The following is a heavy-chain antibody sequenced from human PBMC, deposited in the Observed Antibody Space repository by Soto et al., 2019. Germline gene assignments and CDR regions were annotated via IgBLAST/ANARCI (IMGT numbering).Heavy chain of an antibody. Sequence: QVHLVQSGAEVKKPGASVKVSCKGSGYAFTTYGITWVRQAPGQGLERMGWISAHNGNTNYAQKLQGRVTVTRDTSTSTAYMELRGLRSDATAVYYCARVRYGDYWGQGALVTVSS. CDR3: ARVRYGDY. J-gene: IGHJ4*02. V-gene: IGHV1-18*01. CDR1: GYAFTTYG. D-gene: IGHD1-1*01. CDR2: ISAHNGNT.